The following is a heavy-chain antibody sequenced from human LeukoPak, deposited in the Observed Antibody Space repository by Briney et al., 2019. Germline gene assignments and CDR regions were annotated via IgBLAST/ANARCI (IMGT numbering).Heavy chain of an antibody. CDR3: ARQEEWLVIQYFDY. Sequence: PSETLSLTCTVSGGSISSSSYYWGWIRQPPGKGLEWIGSIYYSGSTYYNPSLKSRVTISVDTSKNQFSLKLSSVTAADTAVYYCARQEEWLVIQYFDYWGQGTLVTVSS. D-gene: IGHD6-19*01. CDR1: GGSISSSSYY. V-gene: IGHV4-39*01. CDR2: IYYSGST. J-gene: IGHJ4*02.